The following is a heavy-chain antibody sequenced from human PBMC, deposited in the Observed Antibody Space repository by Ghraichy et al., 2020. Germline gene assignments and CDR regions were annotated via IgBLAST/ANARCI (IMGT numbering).Heavy chain of an antibody. CDR2: IFYTGTA. J-gene: IGHJ4*02. CDR3: ARVMTSYGGGDCYSHYFAF. Sequence: SETLSLTCSVSGGSMSPFHWSWVRKSPGKGLEWIGNIFYTGTATYNSALKSRVTISIDTSTNQFSLKLRSMTAADPAVYYCARVMTSYGGGDCYSHYFAFWGQGTLVTASS. V-gene: IGHV4-59*01. CDR1: GGSMSPFH. D-gene: IGHD2-21*01.